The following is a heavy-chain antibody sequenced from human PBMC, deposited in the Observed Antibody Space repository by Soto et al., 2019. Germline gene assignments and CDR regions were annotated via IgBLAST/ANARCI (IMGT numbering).Heavy chain of an antibody. CDR3: ARRYGDCFDF. CDR1: GGSISSYY. J-gene: IGHJ4*02. Sequence: SETLSLTCTVSGGSISSYYWSRIRQPPGKGLEWIGYIYYSGSTNYNPSLKSRVTISVDTSKNQFSLKLSSVTAADTAVYCCARRYGDCFDFWGQGTLVTVSS. D-gene: IGHD4-17*01. V-gene: IGHV4-59*08. CDR2: IYYSGST.